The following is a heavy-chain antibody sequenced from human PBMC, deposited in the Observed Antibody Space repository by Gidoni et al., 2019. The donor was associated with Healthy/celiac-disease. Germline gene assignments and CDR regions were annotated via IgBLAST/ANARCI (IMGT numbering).Heavy chain of an antibody. CDR1: GYTFTSYD. CDR2: MNHNSGNT. D-gene: IGHD4-17*01. Sequence: QVQLVQSGAEVKKPGASVKVSCKASGYTFTSYDINWVRQATGQGLEWMGWMNHNSGNTGYAQKFQGRVTMTRNTSISTAYMELSSLRSEDTAVYYCAIRASYGDYAYRAFDIWGQGTMVTVSS. CDR3: AIRASYGDYAYRAFDI. V-gene: IGHV1-8*01. J-gene: IGHJ3*02.